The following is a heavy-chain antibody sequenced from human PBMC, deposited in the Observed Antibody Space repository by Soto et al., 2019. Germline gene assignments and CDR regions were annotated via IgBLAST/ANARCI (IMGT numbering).Heavy chain of an antibody. D-gene: IGHD3-3*02. CDR2: IYYSGNT. CDR1: GGSISSSY. Sequence: SDTLSLTCTVSGGSISSSYWSWIRQPPGKGLEWIASIYYSGNTNYNPSLKSRVTISVDTSKNQFSLKLTSVTAADTAVYYCARDISSTWFYSWGKGTLVTVS. J-gene: IGHJ5*01. V-gene: IGHV4-59*01. CDR3: ARDISSTWFYS.